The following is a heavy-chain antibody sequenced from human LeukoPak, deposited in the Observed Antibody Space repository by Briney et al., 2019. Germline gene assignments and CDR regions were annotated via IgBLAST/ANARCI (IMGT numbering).Heavy chain of an antibody. CDR3: ARVTTVTLLYFDY. CDR2: INPSGGST. D-gene: IGHD4-17*01. CDR1: GYTFTSYG. J-gene: IGHJ4*02. Sequence: ASVKVSCKASGYTFTSYGISWVRQAPGQGLEWMGIINPSGGSTSYAQKFQGRVTMTRDMSTSTVYMELSSLRSEDTAVYYCARVTTVTLLYFDYWGQGTLVTVSS. V-gene: IGHV1-46*01.